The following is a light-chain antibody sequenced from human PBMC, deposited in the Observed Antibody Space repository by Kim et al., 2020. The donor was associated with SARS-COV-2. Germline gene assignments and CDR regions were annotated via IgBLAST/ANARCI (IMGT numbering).Light chain of an antibody. J-gene: IGLJ3*02. CDR1: STSVGDQG. CDR3: SAWDSSLSAWV. Sequence: RTAPLTCTGNSTSVGDQGAAWLQHHQGHPPKVLSDRNNNLPSAISEGLSASRSGNTAALTITGLQPEDEADYYCSAWDSSLSAWVFGGGTQLTVL. CDR2: RNN. V-gene: IGLV10-54*01.